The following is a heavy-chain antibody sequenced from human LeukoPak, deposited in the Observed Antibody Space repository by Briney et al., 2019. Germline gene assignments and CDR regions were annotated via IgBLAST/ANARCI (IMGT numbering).Heavy chain of an antibody. Sequence: PGGSLRLSCAASGFTFSSYAMSWVRQAPGKGLEWVSAISGSGGSTYYADSVEGRFTISRDNSKNTLYLQMNSLRVEDTAIYYCARSSGWYEFGYWGQGTLVTVSS. CDR2: ISGSGGST. V-gene: IGHV3-23*01. CDR1: GFTFSSYA. D-gene: IGHD6-19*01. J-gene: IGHJ4*02. CDR3: ARSSGWYEFGY.